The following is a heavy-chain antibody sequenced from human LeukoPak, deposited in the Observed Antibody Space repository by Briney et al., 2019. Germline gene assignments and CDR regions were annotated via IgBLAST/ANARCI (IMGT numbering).Heavy chain of an antibody. CDR1: GFTFSSYW. J-gene: IGHJ4*02. V-gene: IGHV3-7*04. CDR3: ASDREYYYGSGSFDY. CDR2: IKQDGSEK. D-gene: IGHD3-10*01. Sequence: GSLRLSCAASGFTFSSYWMNWVRPAPGKGLERVANIKQDGSEKYYVDSVKGRFTISRDNAKNSLYLQMNSLRAEDTAVYYCASDREYYYGSGSFDYWGQGTLVTVSS.